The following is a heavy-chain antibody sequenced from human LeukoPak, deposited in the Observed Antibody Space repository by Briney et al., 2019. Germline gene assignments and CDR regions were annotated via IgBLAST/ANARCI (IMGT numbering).Heavy chain of an antibody. Sequence: PGGSLRLSCAASGFTLSSHSMNWVRQAPGKGLEWIAYVSRRSNTIVYADSVKGRFTISRDNSKNTLYLQMNSLRAEDTAVYYCATLAGVSVVVPSWGQGTLVTVSS. CDR3: ATLAGVSVVVPS. J-gene: IGHJ5*02. V-gene: IGHV3-48*01. D-gene: IGHD2-15*01. CDR1: GFTLSSHS. CDR2: VSRRSNTI.